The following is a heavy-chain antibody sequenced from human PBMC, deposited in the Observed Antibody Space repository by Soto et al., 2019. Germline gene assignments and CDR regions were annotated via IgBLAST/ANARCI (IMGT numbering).Heavy chain of an antibody. CDR3: ARGVSFTTGPPFDY. Sequence: SETLSLTCAVYGGSFIGYYWTVIRHPPGKWLEWIVEINHSGSTNYNPSLKSRVTISVDTSKNQFSLKLSSVTAADTAVYYCARGVSFTTGPPFDYWGQGTLVTVSS. CDR2: INHSGST. D-gene: IGHD4-4*01. J-gene: IGHJ4*02. V-gene: IGHV4-34*01. CDR1: GGSFIGYY.